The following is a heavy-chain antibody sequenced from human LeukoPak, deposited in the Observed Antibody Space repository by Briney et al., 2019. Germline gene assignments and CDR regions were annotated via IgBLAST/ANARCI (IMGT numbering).Heavy chain of an antibody. Sequence: GGSLRLSCAVSGLTFNNYAMSWVRQAPGKGLEWVSGISGRGASKYYADSVKGRFTISRDHSKNTLYLQMNSLRAEDTAVYYCAKGVVVAPDVTPFDYWGQGTLVTVSS. J-gene: IGHJ4*02. D-gene: IGHD2-2*01. CDR1: GLTFNNYA. CDR3: AKGVVVAPDVTPFDY. CDR2: ISGRGASK. V-gene: IGHV3-23*01.